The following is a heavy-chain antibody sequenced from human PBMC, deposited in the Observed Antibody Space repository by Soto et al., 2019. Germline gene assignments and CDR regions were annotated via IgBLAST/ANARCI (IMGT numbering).Heavy chain of an antibody. CDR2: IIPILGIA. Sequence: SVKVSCKASGGTFSSYTISWVRQAPGQGLEWMGRIIPILGIANYAQKFQGRVTITADKSTSTAYMELSSLRSEDTAVYYCASITMVRGVIIQHDYWGQGTLVTVSS. CDR1: GGTFSSYT. J-gene: IGHJ4*02. V-gene: IGHV1-69*02. D-gene: IGHD3-10*01. CDR3: ASITMVRGVIIQHDY.